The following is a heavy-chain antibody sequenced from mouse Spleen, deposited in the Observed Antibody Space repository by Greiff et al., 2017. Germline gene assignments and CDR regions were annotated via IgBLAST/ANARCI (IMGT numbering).Heavy chain of an antibody. V-gene: IGHV14-4*01. Sequence: VQLQQSGAELVRPGALVKLSCKASGFNIKDYYMHWVKQRPEQGLEWIGWIDPENGDTEYASKFQGKATITADTSSNTAYLQLSSLTSEDTAVYYCTAQYSNWFAYWGQGTLVTVSA. D-gene: IGHD2-5*01. CDR2: IDPENGDT. J-gene: IGHJ3*01. CDR3: TAQYSNWFAY. CDR1: GFNIKDYY.